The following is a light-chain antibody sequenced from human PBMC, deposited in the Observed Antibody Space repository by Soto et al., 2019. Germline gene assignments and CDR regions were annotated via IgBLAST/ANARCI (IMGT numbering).Light chain of an antibody. V-gene: IGLV1-47*01. CDR2: RNS. CDR1: SSNIGSNY. CDR3: AAWDDSLSGWV. Sequence: QSVLTQPPSASGTPGQRVTFSCSGSSSNIGSNYVYWYQQLPGTAPKLLIYRNSQRPSGVPDRFSGSKPGTSASLAISGLRSEDEADYYCAAWDDSLSGWVFGGGTKVTVL. J-gene: IGLJ3*02.